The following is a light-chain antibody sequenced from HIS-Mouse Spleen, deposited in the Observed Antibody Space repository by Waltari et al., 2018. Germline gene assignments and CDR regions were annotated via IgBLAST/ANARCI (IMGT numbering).Light chain of an antibody. Sequence: QSALTQPASVSGSPGQSITISCTGTSSDVGSYNLVSWYQPHPGQAPKLMIYEGSKRHSGVSNRFSGSKSGNTASLTISGLQAEDEADYYCCSYAGSSTWVFGGGTKLTVL. CDR2: EGS. V-gene: IGLV2-23*01. CDR3: CSYAGSSTWV. CDR1: SSDVGSYNL. J-gene: IGLJ3*02.